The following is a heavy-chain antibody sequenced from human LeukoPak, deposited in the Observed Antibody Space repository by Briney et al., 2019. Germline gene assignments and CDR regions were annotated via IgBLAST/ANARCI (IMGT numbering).Heavy chain of an antibody. D-gene: IGHD1/OR15-1a*01. CDR2: ISGSGGST. CDR1: GFTFSSHG. J-gene: IGHJ2*01. V-gene: IGHV3-23*01. Sequence: GESLRLSCAASGFTFSSHGISWVRQAPGKGLEWVSGISGSGGSTFYADSVKGRFTISRDNSKNTVYLQLNSLRAEDMAVYYCARTNGYYDLWGRGTLVTVSS. CDR3: ARTNGYYDL.